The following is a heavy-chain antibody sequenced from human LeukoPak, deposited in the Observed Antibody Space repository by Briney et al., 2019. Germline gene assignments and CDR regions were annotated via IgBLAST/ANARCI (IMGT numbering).Heavy chain of an antibody. J-gene: IGHJ5*02. CDR3: ARGACSSTSCFGGWFDP. D-gene: IGHD2-2*01. CDR2: INHSGST. CDR1: GGSFSGYY. V-gene: IGHV4-34*01. Sequence: SETLSLTCAVYGGSFSGYYWSWIRQPPGKGLEWIGEINHSGSTNYNPSLKSRVTISVDTSKNQFSLKLSSVTAADTAVYYCARGACSSTSCFGGWFDPWGQGTRVTVSS.